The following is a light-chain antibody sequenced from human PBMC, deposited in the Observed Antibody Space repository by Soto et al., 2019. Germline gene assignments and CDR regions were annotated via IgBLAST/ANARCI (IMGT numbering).Light chain of an antibody. J-gene: IGKJ5*01. V-gene: IGKV3-15*01. CDR3: KQYNNYIT. CDR2: GAS. CDR1: QSVSSN. Sequence: EIVMKQSPATLSVSPEERATLSCRASQSVSSNIAWYQHKPGQAPRLLIYGASTRAIGVPARFSGSGSGTEFTLTISSLQSEDFAVYYCKQYNNYITFGQGTRLEIK.